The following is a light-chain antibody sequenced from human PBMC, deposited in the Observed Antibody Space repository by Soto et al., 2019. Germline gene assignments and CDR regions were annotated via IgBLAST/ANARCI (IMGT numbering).Light chain of an antibody. CDR3: SSFTSSSTVI. CDR2: DVS. J-gene: IGLJ2*01. CDR1: NSDVGGYNY. V-gene: IGLV2-14*03. Sequence: QSALTQPASVSGSPGQSITISCTGTNSDVGGYNYVSWYQQHPGKAPTVMIYDVSSRPSRVSNRFSGSKSGNTASLTISGLQAEDEADYYCSSFTSSSTVIFGGGTKVTVL.